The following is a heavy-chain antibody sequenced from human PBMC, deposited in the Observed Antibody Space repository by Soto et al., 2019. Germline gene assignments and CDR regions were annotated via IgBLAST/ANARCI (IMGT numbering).Heavy chain of an antibody. Sequence: QLQLQESGPGLVKPSETLSLTCTVSGGSFSSSTYYWCWIRQPPGKGLEWIGSMYSGGNTYYNPYLKSRVTVSVDTSKNHFSLKLTSVTAADTAMYYCARQPYDSTGYYYGAWGQGTLVTVSS. V-gene: IGHV4-39*01. D-gene: IGHD3-22*01. J-gene: IGHJ5*02. CDR3: ARQPYDSTGYYYGA. CDR1: GGSFSSSTYY. CDR2: MYSGGNT.